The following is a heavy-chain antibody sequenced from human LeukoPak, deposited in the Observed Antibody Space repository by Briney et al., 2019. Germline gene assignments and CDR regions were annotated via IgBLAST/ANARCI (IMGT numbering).Heavy chain of an antibody. CDR3: ARDFYYYDSSGYFDY. D-gene: IGHD3-22*01. Sequence: ASVKVSCKASGYTFTSYGISWVRQAPGQGLEWMGWISAYNGNTNYAQKLQGRVTMTTDTSTSTAYVELRSLRSDDTAVYYCARDFYYYDSSGYFDYWGQGTLVTVSS. CDR1: GYTFTSYG. V-gene: IGHV1-18*01. CDR2: ISAYNGNT. J-gene: IGHJ4*02.